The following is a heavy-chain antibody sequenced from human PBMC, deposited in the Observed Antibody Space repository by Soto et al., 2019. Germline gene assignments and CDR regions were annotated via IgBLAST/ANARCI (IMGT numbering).Heavy chain of an antibody. CDR3: ACLAWFGDPVAPFDC. CDR1: GFTFSTYA. Sequence: PGGSLRLSCAASGFTFSTYAMSWVRQAPGKGLEWVSGISGSGGSTNHAESVKGRFIISRDNSKTMVYLQMNSLRPEDTAVYYCACLAWFGDPVAPFDCWGQGTVVPVSS. D-gene: IGHD3-10*01. V-gene: IGHV3-23*01. CDR2: ISGSGGST. J-gene: IGHJ4*02.